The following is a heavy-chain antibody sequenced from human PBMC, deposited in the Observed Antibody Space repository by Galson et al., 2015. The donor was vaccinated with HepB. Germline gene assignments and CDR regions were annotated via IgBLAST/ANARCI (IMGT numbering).Heavy chain of an antibody. CDR2: IRYDGSNK. CDR3: AKDRPQDYYDSSGYPDY. Sequence: SLRLSCAASGFTFSSYGTHWVRQAPGKGLEWVAFIRYDGSNKYYADSVKGRFTISRDNSKNTLYLQMNSLRAEDTAVYYCAKDRPQDYYDSSGYPDYWGQGTLVTVSS. D-gene: IGHD3-22*01. V-gene: IGHV3-30*02. J-gene: IGHJ4*02. CDR1: GFTFSSYG.